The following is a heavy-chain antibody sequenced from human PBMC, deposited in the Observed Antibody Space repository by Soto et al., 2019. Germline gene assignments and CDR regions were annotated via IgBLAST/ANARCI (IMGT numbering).Heavy chain of an antibody. D-gene: IGHD3-10*01. CDR2: IYYSGST. Sequence: TSETLSLTCTVSGGSISSGGYYWSWIRQHPGKGLEWIGYIYYSGSTYYNPSLKSRVTISVDTSKNQFSLKLSSVTAADTAVYYCARDLNYGSGRKVWGQGTLVTVSS. CDR1: GGSISSGGYY. J-gene: IGHJ4*02. V-gene: IGHV4-31*03. CDR3: ARDLNYGSGRKV.